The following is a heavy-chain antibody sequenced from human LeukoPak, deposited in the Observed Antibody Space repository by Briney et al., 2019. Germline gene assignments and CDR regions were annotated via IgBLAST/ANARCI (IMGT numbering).Heavy chain of an antibody. J-gene: IGHJ4*02. CDR3: ARDPGPYCTTTTCYVDY. CDR1: GASISSYY. Sequence: PSETLSLTCTVSGASISSYYWSWIRQPPGKGLEWIGYIYYSGCTNYNPSLKGRVTISLDTSKDQFSLKLGSVTAADTAVYYCARDPGPYCTTTTCYVDYWGQGTLVTVSS. CDR2: IYYSGCT. D-gene: IGHD2-2*01. V-gene: IGHV4-59*01.